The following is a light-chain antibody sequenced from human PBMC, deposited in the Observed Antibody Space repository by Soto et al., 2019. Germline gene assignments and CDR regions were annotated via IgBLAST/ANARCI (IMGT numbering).Light chain of an antibody. CDR3: QQRSSWRT. Sequence: EIVLTQSPATLSLSPGERATLSCRASQSVGSYLAWYQQKPGQAPSLLIYHASNRATGIPARFSGSGSGTDFTLTISSLEPEDFAVYYCQQRSSWRTFGQGTKLEIK. V-gene: IGKV3-11*01. CDR1: QSVGSY. CDR2: HAS. J-gene: IGKJ2*01.